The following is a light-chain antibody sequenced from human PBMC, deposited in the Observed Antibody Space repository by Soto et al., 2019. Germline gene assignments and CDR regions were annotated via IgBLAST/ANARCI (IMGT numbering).Light chain of an antibody. J-gene: IGKJ1*01. CDR1: QSLLHSHGYTY. CDR2: LGS. Sequence: EIVMTQSPLSLPVTPGEPASISCRSSQSLLHSHGYTYLDWYLQKPGQSPELLIYLGSNRASGVTDRFSGSGSGTDFTLKISRVEAEDVGCYYCMQALQTPWTFGQGTKVEIK. CDR3: MQALQTPWT. V-gene: IGKV2-28*01.